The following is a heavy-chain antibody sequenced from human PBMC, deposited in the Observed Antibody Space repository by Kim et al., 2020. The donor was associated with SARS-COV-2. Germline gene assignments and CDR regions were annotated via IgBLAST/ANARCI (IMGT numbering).Heavy chain of an antibody. CDR1: GFTFSSYA. CDR3: VKGFYSSGWYWDDAFDI. CDR2: ISSNGGST. Sequence: GGSLRLSCSASGFTFSSYAMHWVRQAPGKGLEYVSAISSNGGSTYYADSVKGRFTISRDNSKNTLYLQMSSLRAEDTAVYYCVKGFYSSGWYWDDAFDIWGQGTMVTVSS. J-gene: IGHJ3*02. D-gene: IGHD6-19*01. V-gene: IGHV3-64D*09.